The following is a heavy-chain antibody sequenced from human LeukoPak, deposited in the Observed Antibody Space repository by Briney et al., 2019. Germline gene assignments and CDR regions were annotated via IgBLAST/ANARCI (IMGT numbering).Heavy chain of an antibody. D-gene: IGHD5-24*01. Sequence: GGSLRLSCAASGFTFSSYAMSWVRQAPGKGLEWVSAISGSGGSTYYADSVKGRFTISRDNSKNTLYLQMNSLRAEDTAVYYCAKRWSLGAREGGYNKGTTKEDYFDYWGQGTLVTVSS. V-gene: IGHV3-23*01. CDR2: ISGSGGST. CDR3: AKRWSLGAREGGYNKGTTKEDYFDY. CDR1: GFTFSSYA. J-gene: IGHJ4*02.